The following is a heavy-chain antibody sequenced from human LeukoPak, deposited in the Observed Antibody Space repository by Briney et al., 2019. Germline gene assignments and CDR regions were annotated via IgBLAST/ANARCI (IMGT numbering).Heavy chain of an antibody. Sequence: ASVKVSCKASGYTFTGYYIHWVRQAPGQGLEWMGWINPRSGGTNCAQKFQGRVTMTRDTSITTAYMELNSLRSDDTAIYYCARAWFGELLYDYWGQGTLVTVSS. CDR3: ARAWFGELLYDY. V-gene: IGHV1-2*02. D-gene: IGHD3-10*01. J-gene: IGHJ4*02. CDR2: INPRSGGT. CDR1: GYTFTGYY.